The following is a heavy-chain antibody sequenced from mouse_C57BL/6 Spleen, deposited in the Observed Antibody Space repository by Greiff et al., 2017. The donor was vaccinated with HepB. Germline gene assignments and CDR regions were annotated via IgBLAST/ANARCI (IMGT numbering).Heavy chain of an antibody. D-gene: IGHD1-1*01. CDR1: GYTFTDYN. V-gene: IGHV1-18*01. Sequence: EVKLMESGPELVKPGASVKIPCKASGYTFTDYNMDWVKQSHGKSLEWIGDINPNNGGTIYNQKFKGKATLTVDKSSSTAYMELRSLTSEDTAVYYCARSIYYYGSDYYAMDYWGQGTSVTVSS. J-gene: IGHJ4*01. CDR2: INPNNGGT. CDR3: ARSIYYYGSDYYAMDY.